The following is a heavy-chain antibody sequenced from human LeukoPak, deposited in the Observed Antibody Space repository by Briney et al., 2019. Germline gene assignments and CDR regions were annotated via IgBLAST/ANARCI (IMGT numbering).Heavy chain of an antibody. V-gene: IGHV1-2*02. CDR3: ARDSGDIVLMVYAMNI. Sequence: ASVKVSFKVSGYTLTELSMHWVRQAPGQGLEWMGWINPNSGGTNYAQKFQGRVTMTRDTSISTAHMELSRLRSDDTAVYYCARDSGDIVLMVYAMNIWGQGTMVTVSS. J-gene: IGHJ3*02. D-gene: IGHD2-8*01. CDR1: GYTLTELS. CDR2: INPNSGGT.